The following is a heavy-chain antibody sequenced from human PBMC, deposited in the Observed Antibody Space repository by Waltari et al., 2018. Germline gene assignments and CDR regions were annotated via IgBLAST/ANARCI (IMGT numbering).Heavy chain of an antibody. CDR2: FNPKTGAT. CDR1: GYPFNDYF. V-gene: IGHV1-2*02. CDR3: AGGTNGSTGWFAP. Sequence: QAQLVQSGAEVKKPGASVKVSCKASGYPFNDYFIQWVRQAPGQGLEWVAWFNPKTGATNSAQKFQGRVSVTRDSSITTAYMQLTGLTSDDTALYYCAGGTNGSTGWFAPWGQGTLVTVSS. D-gene: IGHD1-1*01. J-gene: IGHJ5*02.